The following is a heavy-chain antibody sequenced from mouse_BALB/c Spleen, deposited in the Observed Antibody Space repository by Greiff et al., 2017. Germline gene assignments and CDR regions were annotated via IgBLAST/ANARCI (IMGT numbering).Heavy chain of an antibody. Sequence: VNVVESGPGLVAPSQSLSISCTVSGFSLTSYGVHWVRQPPGKGLEWLGVIWAGGSTNYNSALMSRLSISKDNSKSQVFLKMNSLQTDDTAMYYCARDGGNYDAMDYWGQGTSVTVSS. J-gene: IGHJ4*01. CDR3: ARDGGNYDAMDY. D-gene: IGHD2-1*01. CDR2: IWAGGST. CDR1: GFSLTSYG. V-gene: IGHV2-9*02.